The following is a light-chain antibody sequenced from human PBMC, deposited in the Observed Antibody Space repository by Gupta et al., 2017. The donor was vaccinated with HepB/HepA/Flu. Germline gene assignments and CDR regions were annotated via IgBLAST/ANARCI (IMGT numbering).Light chain of an antibody. CDR1: QSISSY. V-gene: IGKV1-39*01. Sequence: DIQMTQSPSSLSASVGDRVTITCRASQSISSYLNWYQQKPGTAPKLLIYAASSLQSGVPSRFSGSGSGTDFTLTISSLQPEDCATDYCQQSYSTPLTFGAGTKVDIK. J-gene: IGKJ3*01. CDR2: AAS. CDR3: QQSYSTPLT.